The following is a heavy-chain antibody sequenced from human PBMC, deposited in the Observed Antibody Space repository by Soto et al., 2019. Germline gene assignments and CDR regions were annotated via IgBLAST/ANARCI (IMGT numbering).Heavy chain of an antibody. CDR1: GGSISSYY. J-gene: IGHJ6*02. V-gene: IGHV4-59*08. D-gene: IGHD4-4*01. Sequence: SETLSLTCTVSGGSISSYYWSWIRQPPGKGLEWIGYIYYSGSTNCNPSLKSRVTTSVDTFKNQFSLKLSSVTAADTALYFCARTGLHECYYYYCMDVWGQGTTVTVSS. CDR3: ARTGLHECYYYYCMDV. CDR2: IYYSGST.